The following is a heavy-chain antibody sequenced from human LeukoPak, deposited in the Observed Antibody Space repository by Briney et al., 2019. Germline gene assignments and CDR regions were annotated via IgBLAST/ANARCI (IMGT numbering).Heavy chain of an antibody. D-gene: IGHD5-18*01. Sequence: SGPTLVNPTQTLTLTCTFSGFSLRTSGMCVSWIRQPPGKALEWLARIDWDDDKYYSTSLKARLTISKDTSKNQVVLTMTNMDPVGTATYYCARIHRYGPAGYYGMDVWGQGTTVTVSS. CDR2: IDWDDDK. V-gene: IGHV2-70*11. CDR3: ARIHRYGPAGYYGMDV. CDR1: GFSLRTSGMC. J-gene: IGHJ6*02.